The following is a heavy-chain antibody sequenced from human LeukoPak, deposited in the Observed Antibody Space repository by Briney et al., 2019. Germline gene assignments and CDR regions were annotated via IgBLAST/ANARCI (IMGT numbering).Heavy chain of an antibody. Sequence: PGGSLRLSCAASGFTFSSYGMHWVRQAPGKGLEWVAFIRYDGNNKCYADSVKGRFTISRDNAKNSLYLQMNSLRAEDTAVYYCARSRSGGYWGQGTLVTVSS. CDR1: GFTFSSYG. V-gene: IGHV3-30*02. CDR2: IRYDGNNK. CDR3: ARSRSGGY. D-gene: IGHD3-10*01. J-gene: IGHJ4*02.